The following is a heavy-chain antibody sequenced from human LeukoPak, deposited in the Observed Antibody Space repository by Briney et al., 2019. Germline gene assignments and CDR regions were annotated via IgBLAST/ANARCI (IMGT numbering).Heavy chain of an antibody. CDR3: TAQREYGVHPQ. CDR1: GFTFSGST. D-gene: IGHD4-17*01. V-gene: IGHV3-73*01. J-gene: IGHJ4*02. Sequence: GGSLKLSCAASGFTFSGSTLTWVRQASGKGPEWIGHIKSKAYNYATAYSASVNGRFTTSRDDSKNTAYLQMNSLKIEDTAVYYCTAQREYGVHPQWGQGILVTVSS. CDR2: IKSKAYNYAT.